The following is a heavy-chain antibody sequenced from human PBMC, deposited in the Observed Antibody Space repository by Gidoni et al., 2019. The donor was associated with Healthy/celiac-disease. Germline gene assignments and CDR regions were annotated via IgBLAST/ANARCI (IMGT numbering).Heavy chain of an antibody. V-gene: IGHV3-30-3*01. CDR1: GFTFSRSA. CDR3: ARDRYAPADYYYYYGMDV. J-gene: IGHJ6*02. CDR2: ISYDGSNK. Sequence: QVQLLESGGGVVQPGRSLRLSCSAAGFTFSRSARPWVRQAPGKGLEGVAVISYDGSNKYYADSVKGRFTISRDNSKNTLYLQMNSLRAEDTAVYYCARDRYAPADYYYYYGMDVWGQGTTVTVSS. D-gene: IGHD1-1*01.